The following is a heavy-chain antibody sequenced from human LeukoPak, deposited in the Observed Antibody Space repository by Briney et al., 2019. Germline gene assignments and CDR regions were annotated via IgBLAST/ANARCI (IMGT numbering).Heavy chain of an antibody. J-gene: IGHJ5*02. CDR2: INSDGSST. CDR3: ARARRIAENWFDP. Sequence: GGSLRLSCAASGFTFSSYWMHWVRQAPGKGLVWVSRINSDGSSTSYADSVKGQFTISRDNAKNTLYLQMNSLRAEDTAVYYCARARRIAENWFDPWGQGTLVTVSS. D-gene: IGHD6-13*01. V-gene: IGHV3-74*01. CDR1: GFTFSSYW.